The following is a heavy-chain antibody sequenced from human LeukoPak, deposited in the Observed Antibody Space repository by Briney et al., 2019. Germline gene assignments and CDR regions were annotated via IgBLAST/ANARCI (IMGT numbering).Heavy chain of an antibody. CDR1: GGSISSYY. CDR3: ARIAVAGASGMPVDY. D-gene: IGHD6-19*01. Sequence: SETLSLTRTVSGGSISSYYWSWIRQPPGKGLEWIGYIYYSGSTNYNPSLKSRVTISVDTSKNQFSLKLSSVTAADTAVYYCARIAVAGASGMPVDYWGQGTLVTVSS. CDR2: IYYSGST. V-gene: IGHV4-59*01. J-gene: IGHJ4*02.